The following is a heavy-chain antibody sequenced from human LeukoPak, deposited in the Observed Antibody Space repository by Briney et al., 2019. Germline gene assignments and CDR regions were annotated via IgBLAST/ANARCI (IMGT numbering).Heavy chain of an antibody. CDR1: GSPFTSYW. Sequence: GEPLEISWKGSGSPFTSYWIGWVRRMPGKGREWMGIIYPGNSDTRNSPSFQGQVTISADKSISTAYLQWSSLKASDTAMYYCARLDGGGYNYGHFDYWGQGTLVTVSS. V-gene: IGHV5-51*01. J-gene: IGHJ4*02. CDR3: ARLDGGGYNYGHFDY. D-gene: IGHD5-18*01. CDR2: IYPGNSDT.